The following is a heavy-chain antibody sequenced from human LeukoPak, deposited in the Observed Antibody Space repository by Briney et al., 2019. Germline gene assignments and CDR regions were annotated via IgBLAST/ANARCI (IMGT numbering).Heavy chain of an antibody. Sequence: SETLSLTCAVYGGSFSGYYWSWIRQPPGKGLEWIGEINHSGSTNYNPSLKSRVTISVDTSKNQFSLKLSSVTAADTAVYYCARAHSIASYYYGVDVWGQGTTVTVSS. D-gene: IGHD2/OR15-2a*01. CDR1: GGSFSGYY. CDR2: INHSGST. J-gene: IGHJ6*02. V-gene: IGHV4-34*01. CDR3: ARAHSIASYYYGVDV.